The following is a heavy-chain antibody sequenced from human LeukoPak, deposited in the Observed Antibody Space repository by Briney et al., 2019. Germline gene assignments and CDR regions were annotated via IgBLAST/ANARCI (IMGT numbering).Heavy chain of an antibody. CDR2: ISWNSGSI. V-gene: IGHV3-9*01. CDR1: GFTFDDYA. Sequence: GRSLRLSCAASGFTFDDYAMHWVRQAPGRGLEWVSGISWNSGSIGYADSVKGRFTISRDNAKNSLYLQMNSLRAEDTALYYCAKDMGSIAAAGLDYWGRGTLVTVSS. J-gene: IGHJ4*02. CDR3: AKDMGSIAAAGLDY. D-gene: IGHD6-13*01.